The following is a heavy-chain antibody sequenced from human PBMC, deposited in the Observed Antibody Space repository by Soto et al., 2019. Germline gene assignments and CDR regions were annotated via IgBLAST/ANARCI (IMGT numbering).Heavy chain of an antibody. CDR1: GGTFSSY. V-gene: IGHV1-69*13. Sequence: SVKVSCKASGGTFSSYWVRQAPGQGLEWMGGIIPIFGTANYAQKFQGRVTITADESTSTAYMELSSLRSEDTAVYYCARDMRYFSSTNTMDVWGQGTTVTVSS. CDR3: ARDMRYFSSTNTMDV. J-gene: IGHJ6*02. CDR2: IIPIFGTA. D-gene: IGHD2-2*01.